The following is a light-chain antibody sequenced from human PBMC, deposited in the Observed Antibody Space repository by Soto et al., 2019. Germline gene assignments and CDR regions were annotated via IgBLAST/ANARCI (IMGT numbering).Light chain of an antibody. V-gene: IGKV2-28*01. CDR3: MQALQTIT. CDR2: LGS. Sequence: EIVMTQSPLSLPVTPGEPASISCRSSQSLLHSNGYNYLDWYLQKPGQSPQLLIYLGSNRASGVPDRFSGSGSGTDFTLKISRVEAEDVGVYYCMQALQTITFGQGTRLEI. CDR1: QSLLHSNGYNY. J-gene: IGKJ5*01.